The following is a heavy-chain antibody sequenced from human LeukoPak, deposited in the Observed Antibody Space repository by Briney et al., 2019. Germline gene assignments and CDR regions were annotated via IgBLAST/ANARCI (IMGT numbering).Heavy chain of an antibody. D-gene: IGHD3-9*01. Sequence: GGSLRLSCAASGFTFSSYAMGWVRQAPGKGLEWVSAISGSGGSTYYADSVKGRFTISRDNSKNTLYLQMNSLRAEDTAVYYCAKGQGGYFDWLLWDYWGQGTLVTVSS. J-gene: IGHJ4*02. CDR2: ISGSGGST. CDR1: GFTFSSYA. CDR3: AKGQGGYFDWLLWDY. V-gene: IGHV3-23*01.